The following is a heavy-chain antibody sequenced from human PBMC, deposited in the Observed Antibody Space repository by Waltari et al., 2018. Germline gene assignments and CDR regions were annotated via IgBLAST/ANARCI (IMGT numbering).Heavy chain of an antibody. V-gene: IGHV4-38-2*01. D-gene: IGHD3-3*01. Sequence: QVQLQESGPGLVRPSATLSLTCAVSAYSISHGYYWGWIRQPPGKGLEWIGSIYHSGSTYYKSSLKSRVTISVDTSKRNFSLKLSSVTAADTAVYYCARHGTRITMRSSFDYWGQGILVTVSS. CDR1: AYSISHGYY. CDR2: IYHSGST. CDR3: ARHGTRITMRSSFDY. J-gene: IGHJ4*02.